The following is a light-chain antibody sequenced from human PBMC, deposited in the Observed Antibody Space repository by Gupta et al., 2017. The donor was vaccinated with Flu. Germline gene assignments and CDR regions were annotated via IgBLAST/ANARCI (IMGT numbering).Light chain of an antibody. CDR2: EAS. Sequence: PGQMARITCSGDALPKRFAYWYQHKAGQAPLLVIYEASKRPSEIPERFSASSSGTMATLTVSGAQVDDEAEYYCYSTDSSGRGVFGGGTKLTV. V-gene: IGLV3-10*01. CDR3: YSTDSSGRGV. CDR1: ALPKRF. J-gene: IGLJ3*02.